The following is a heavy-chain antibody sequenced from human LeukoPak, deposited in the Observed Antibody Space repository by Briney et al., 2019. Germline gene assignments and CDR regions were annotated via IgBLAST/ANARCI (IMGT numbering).Heavy chain of an antibody. CDR2: IDHGGGT. J-gene: IGHJ4*02. V-gene: IGHV4-34*01. Sequence: SETLSLTCAVYGGSLSGYYWTLVRQTPGKGLEWIGEIDHGGGTGYHPSLKSRVSISIDTSRNQFSLRLSSVTAADTAVCYCVRVPEGDSRPCDSWGQGTLVTVSS. CDR3: VRVPEGDSRPCDS. D-gene: IGHD2-21*01. CDR1: GGSLSGYY.